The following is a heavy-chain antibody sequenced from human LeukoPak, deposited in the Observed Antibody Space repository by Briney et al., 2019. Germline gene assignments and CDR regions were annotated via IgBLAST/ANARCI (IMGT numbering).Heavy chain of an antibody. CDR3: ARRVSSSSNYYYYYMDV. Sequence: ASVKVSCKASGYTFTSYGISWVRQAPGQGLEWMGWISAYNGNKNYAQKLQGRVTMTTDTSTSTAYMELRSLRSDDTAVYYCARRVSSSSNYYYYYMDVWGKGTTVTVSS. CDR2: ISAYNGNK. CDR1: GYTFTSYG. J-gene: IGHJ6*03. D-gene: IGHD6-6*01. V-gene: IGHV1-18*01.